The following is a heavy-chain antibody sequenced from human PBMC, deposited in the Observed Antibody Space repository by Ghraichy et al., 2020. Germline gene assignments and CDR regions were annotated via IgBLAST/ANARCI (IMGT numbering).Heavy chain of an antibody. CDR2: ISVGGGTI. CDR3: TRDRKIGAAQRFDL. CDR1: GFTFSDYY. D-gene: IGHD1-14*01. Sequence: GGSLRLSCEASGFTFSDYYMSWIRQAPGKGLQWIAYISVGGGTISYSDSVRGQFTISRDSAKNSVSLQMNGLGPDDTAVYYCTRDRKIGAAQRFDLWGQGTLVTVSS. J-gene: IGHJ5*02. V-gene: IGHV3-11*01.